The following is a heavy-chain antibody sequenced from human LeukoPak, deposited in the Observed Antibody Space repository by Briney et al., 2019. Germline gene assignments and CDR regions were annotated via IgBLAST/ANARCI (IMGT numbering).Heavy chain of an antibody. Sequence: ASVKVSCKASGGTFSSYAISWVQQAPGQGLEWMGRIIPIFGIANYAQKFQGRVTITADKSTSTAYMELSSLRSEDTAVYYCAREDCGGDCYSRDYYYYGMDVWGQGTTVTVSS. V-gene: IGHV1-69*04. J-gene: IGHJ6*02. CDR1: GGTFSSYA. CDR3: AREDCGGDCYSRDYYYYGMDV. D-gene: IGHD2-21*02. CDR2: IIPIFGIA.